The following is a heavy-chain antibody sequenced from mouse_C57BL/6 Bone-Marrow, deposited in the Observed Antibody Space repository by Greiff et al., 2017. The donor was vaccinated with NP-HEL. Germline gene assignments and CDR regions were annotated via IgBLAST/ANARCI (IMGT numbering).Heavy chain of an antibody. CDR3: ARKGLRGDYAMDY. J-gene: IGHJ4*01. D-gene: IGHD1-1*01. CDR2: INPYNGGT. CDR1: GYTFTDYY. V-gene: IGHV1-19*01. Sequence: EVQVVESGPVLVKPGASVKMSCKASGYTFTDYYMNWVKQSHGKSLEWIGVINPYNGGTSYNQKFKGKATLTVDKSSSTAYMELNSLTSEDSAVYYCARKGLRGDYAMDYWGQGTSVTVSS.